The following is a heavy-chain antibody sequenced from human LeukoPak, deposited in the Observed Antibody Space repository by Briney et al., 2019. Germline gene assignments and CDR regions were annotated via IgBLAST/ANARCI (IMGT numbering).Heavy chain of an antibody. CDR2: IIPIFGTA. CDR1: GGTFISYA. J-gene: IGHJ4*02. CDR3: ARAPLPGYSSSWYLGAHFDY. Sequence: SVKVSCKASGGTFISYAISWVRQAPGQGLEWMGGIIPIFGTANYAQKFQGRVTITADESTSTAYMELSSLRSEDTAVYYCARAPLPGYSSSWYLGAHFDYWGQGTLVTVSS. D-gene: IGHD6-13*01. V-gene: IGHV1-69*13.